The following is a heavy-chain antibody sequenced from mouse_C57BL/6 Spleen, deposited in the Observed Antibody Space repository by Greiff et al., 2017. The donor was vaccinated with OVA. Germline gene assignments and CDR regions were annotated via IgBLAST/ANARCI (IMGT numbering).Heavy chain of an antibody. V-gene: IGHV1-61*01. CDR1: GYTFTSYW. CDR2: IYPSDSET. D-gene: IGHD1-1*01. Sequence: QVQLQQPGAELVRPGSSVKLSCKASGYTFTSYWMDWVKQRPGQGLEWIGNIYPSDSETHYNQKFKDKATLTVDKSSSTAYMQLSSLTSEDSAVYYWAIRDYGSRYWYFDVWGTGTTVTVSS. J-gene: IGHJ1*03. CDR3: AIRDYGSRYWYFDV.